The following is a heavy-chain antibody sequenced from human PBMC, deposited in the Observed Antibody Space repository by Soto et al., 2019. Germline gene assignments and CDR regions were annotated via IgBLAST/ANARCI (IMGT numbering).Heavy chain of an antibody. Sequence: PGGSLRLSCAASGFTFSDYYMSWIRQAPGKGLEWVSYISSSSSYIYYADSVKGRFTISRDNAKNSLYLQMNSLRAEDTAVYYCAPPPGVATVPFDYWGQGTLVTVSS. D-gene: IGHD5-12*01. CDR1: GFTFSDYY. J-gene: IGHJ4*02. CDR2: ISSSSSYI. CDR3: APPPGVATVPFDY. V-gene: IGHV3-11*06.